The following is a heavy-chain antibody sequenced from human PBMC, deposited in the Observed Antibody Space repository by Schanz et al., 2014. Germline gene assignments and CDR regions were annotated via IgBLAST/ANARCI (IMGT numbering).Heavy chain of an antibody. CDR3: TKGGDPQDAFDI. J-gene: IGHJ3*02. V-gene: IGHV3-30*04. CDR2: ISNDGSDE. CDR1: GFTFSRYA. Sequence: QAQLVESGGGVVQPGRSLRLSCAASGFTFSRYAMHWVRQAPGKGLEWVAVISNDGSDEHYADSVKGRFTISRDNSKNTLYLEMNSLIPEDTAVYYCTKGGDPQDAFDIWGQGTMVTVSS. D-gene: IGHD5-12*01.